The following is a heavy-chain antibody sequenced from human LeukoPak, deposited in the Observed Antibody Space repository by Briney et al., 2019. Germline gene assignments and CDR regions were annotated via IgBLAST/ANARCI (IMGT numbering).Heavy chain of an antibody. CDR2: IIPIFGTA. CDR1: GGTFSSYA. V-gene: IGHV1-69*13. CDR3: ASRLYCSNTRCRNFPFAY. D-gene: IGHD2-2*01. J-gene: IGHJ4*02. Sequence: SVKVSCKASGGTFSSYAISWVRQAPGQGLEWMGRIIPIFGTANYAQKFQDRVTITADESTSTAYMELSSLRSEDTTIYYCASRLYCSNTRCRNFPFAYWGQGTLVTVSS.